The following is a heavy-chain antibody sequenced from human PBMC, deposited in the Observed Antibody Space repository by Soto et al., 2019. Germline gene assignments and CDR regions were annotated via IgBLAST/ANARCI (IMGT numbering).Heavy chain of an antibody. D-gene: IGHD3-3*01. CDR2: XXHXXSX. CDR1: GGSFSGYY. Sequence: SETLSLTYAVYGGSFSGYYWSWIRQPPGKGLEWXGEXXHXXSXXXXXSXXXRVTIPVDTSKNQFSLKLSYVTAADTAVYYCARDTIFGYYYYGMDVWGQGTTVTVSS. CDR3: ARDTIFGYYYYGMDV. V-gene: IGHV4-34*01. J-gene: IGHJ6*02.